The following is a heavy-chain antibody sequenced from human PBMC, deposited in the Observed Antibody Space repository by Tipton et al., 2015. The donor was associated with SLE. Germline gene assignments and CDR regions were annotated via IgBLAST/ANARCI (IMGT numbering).Heavy chain of an antibody. CDR3: RLITITSLFDY. CDR2: INHSGST. Sequence: TLSLTCAVYGGSFSGYYWSWIRQPPGKGLEWIGEINHSGSTNYNPSLKSRVTISVETSKKQFSLKLSSVTAADTAVYYCRLITITSLFDYWGQATLVTVSS. CDR1: GGSFSGYY. D-gene: IGHD3-16*01. V-gene: IGHV4-34*03. J-gene: IGHJ4*02.